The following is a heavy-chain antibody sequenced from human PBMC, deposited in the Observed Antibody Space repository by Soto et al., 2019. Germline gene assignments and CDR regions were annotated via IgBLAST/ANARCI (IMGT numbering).Heavy chain of an antibody. Sequence: SETLSLTCSVSGGSVTGGGYYWSWIRQHPGKGLEWIGYIYYSGSTYYNPSLKSRVTISVDTSKNQFSLKLSSVTAADTAVYYCARDPFTYDILTGYPSGGMDVWGQGTTVTVSS. D-gene: IGHD3-9*01. CDR3: ARDPFTYDILTGYPSGGMDV. J-gene: IGHJ6*02. CDR2: IYYSGST. V-gene: IGHV4-31*03. CDR1: GGSVTGGGYY.